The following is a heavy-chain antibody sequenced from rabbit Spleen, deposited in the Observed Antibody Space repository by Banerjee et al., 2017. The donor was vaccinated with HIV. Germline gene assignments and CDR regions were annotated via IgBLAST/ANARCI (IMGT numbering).Heavy chain of an antibody. J-gene: IGHJ6*01. CDR2: IYAGDSGFT. V-gene: IGHV1S45*01. CDR3: ARDTASSFSSYGMDL. CDR1: GFSFNSGYD. D-gene: IGHD8-1*01. Sequence: QEQLVESGGGLVQPGGSLKLSCKASGFSFNSGYDMCWVRQAPGKGLEWIACIYAGDSGFTYFANWAKGRFTISKTSSTTVTLQMTSLTAADTATYFCARDTASSFSSYGMDLWGQGTLVTVS.